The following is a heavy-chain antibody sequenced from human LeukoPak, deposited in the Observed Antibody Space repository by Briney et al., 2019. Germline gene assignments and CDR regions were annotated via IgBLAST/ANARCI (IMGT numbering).Heavy chain of an antibody. CDR1: GGSFSGYY. CDR2: INHSGST. Sequence: ASETLSLTCAVYGGSFSGYYWSWIRQPPGKGLEWIGEINHSGSTNYNPSLKSRVTISVDTSKSQFSLKLSSVTAADTAVYYCARLVLRYFDWLLGDDAFDIWGQGTMVTVSS. J-gene: IGHJ3*02. V-gene: IGHV4-34*01. CDR3: ARLVLRYFDWLLGDDAFDI. D-gene: IGHD3-9*01.